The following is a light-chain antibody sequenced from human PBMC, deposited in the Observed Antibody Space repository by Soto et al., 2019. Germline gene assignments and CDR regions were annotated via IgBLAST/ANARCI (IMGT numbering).Light chain of an antibody. CDR2: GAS. Sequence: EIVMTQSPATLSVSPGESATLSCRASQSVSSNLVWYQQKPGQAPRLLIHGASTRATGIPARFSGSGSGTEFALTITSLQSVDFAVYYCQQYNNWPWTFGKGTKVEIK. CDR1: QSVSSN. V-gene: IGKV3-15*01. J-gene: IGKJ1*01. CDR3: QQYNNWPWT.